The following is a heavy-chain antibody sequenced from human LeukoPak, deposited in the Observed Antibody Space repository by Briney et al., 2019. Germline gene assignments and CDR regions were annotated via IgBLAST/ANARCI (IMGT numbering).Heavy chain of an antibody. CDR3: AREYYDSSGFHRTFDI. J-gene: IGHJ3*02. D-gene: IGHD3-22*01. V-gene: IGHV4-59*01. Sequence: SETLSLTCTVSGGSISSYYLSWIRQPPGKGLEWIGYIYYSGSTNYNPSLKSRVTISVDTSKNQFSLKLSSVTAADTAVYCCAREYYDSSGFHRTFDIWGQGTMVTVSS. CDR2: IYYSGST. CDR1: GGSISSYY.